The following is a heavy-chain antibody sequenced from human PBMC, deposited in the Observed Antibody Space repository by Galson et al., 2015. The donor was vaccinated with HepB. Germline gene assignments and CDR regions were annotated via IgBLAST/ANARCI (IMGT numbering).Heavy chain of an antibody. Sequence: SLRLSCAASGFTFSSYAMQWVRQAPGKGLEWVAVISYDGSNKYYADSVKGRFTISRDNSKNTLYLQMNSLRVEDTAVYYCARDGGRGRYSYGFDYWGQGTLVTVSS. CDR3: ARDGGRGRYSYGFDY. D-gene: IGHD5-18*01. J-gene: IGHJ4*02. V-gene: IGHV3-30*04. CDR2: ISYDGSNK. CDR1: GFTFSSYA.